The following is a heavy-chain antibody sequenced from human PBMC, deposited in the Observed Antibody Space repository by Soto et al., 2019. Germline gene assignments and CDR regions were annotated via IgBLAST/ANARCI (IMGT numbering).Heavy chain of an antibody. CDR1: GGSISSGGYY. CDR3: ARASMIVLTDAFDI. V-gene: IGHV4-31*03. Sequence: QVQLQESGPGLVKPSQTLSLTCTVSGGSISSGGYYWSWIRQHPGKGLEWIGYIYYSGSTYYNPSIKSRVTISVDTSKNQFSLKLSSVTAADTAVYYCARASMIVLTDAFDIWGQGTMVTVSS. D-gene: IGHD3-22*01. J-gene: IGHJ3*02. CDR2: IYYSGST.